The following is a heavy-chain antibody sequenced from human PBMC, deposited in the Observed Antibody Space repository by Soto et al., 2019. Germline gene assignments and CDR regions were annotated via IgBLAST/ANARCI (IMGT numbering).Heavy chain of an antibody. CDR3: ARDRDRYYDSSGYATPGY. Sequence: QVQLVQSGAEVKKPGSSVKVSCKASGGTFSSYTISWVRQAPGQGLEWMGRIIPILGIANYAQKFQGRVTITADKSTSTAYMELSSLRSEDTAVYYCARDRDRYYDSSGYATPGYWGQGTLVTVSS. CDR2: IIPILGIA. CDR1: GGTFSSYT. J-gene: IGHJ4*02. D-gene: IGHD3-22*01. V-gene: IGHV1-69*08.